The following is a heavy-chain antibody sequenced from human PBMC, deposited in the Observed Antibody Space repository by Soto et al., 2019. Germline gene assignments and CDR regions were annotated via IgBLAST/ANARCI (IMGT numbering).Heavy chain of an antibody. CDR1: GGSISSGGYY. V-gene: IGHV4-31*03. CDR3: ARGSYSSGWYFDY. Sequence: QVQLQESGPGLVKPSQTLSLTCTVSGGSISSGGYYWGWIRQHPGKGLEWIGYIYYSGSTYYNPSLKSRVTISVDTSKNQFSLKLSSVTAADTAVYYCARGSYSSGWYFDYWGQGTLVTVSS. CDR2: IYYSGST. J-gene: IGHJ4*02. D-gene: IGHD6-19*01.